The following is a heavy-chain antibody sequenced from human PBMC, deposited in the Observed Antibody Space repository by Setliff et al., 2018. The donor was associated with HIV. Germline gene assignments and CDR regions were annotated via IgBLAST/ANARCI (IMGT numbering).Heavy chain of an antibody. CDR3: ARDFSGQQLVGGWFDP. D-gene: IGHD6-13*01. V-gene: IGHV1-69*13. J-gene: IGHJ5*02. CDR1: GGTFSSYV. CDR2: IIPIFGTA. Sequence: SVKVSCKASGGTFSSYVISWVRQAPGQGLEWMGGIIPIFGTANYAQKFQGRVTITADESTSTAYMELSSLRSDDTAVCYCARDFSGQQLVGGWFDPWGQGTLVTSPQ.